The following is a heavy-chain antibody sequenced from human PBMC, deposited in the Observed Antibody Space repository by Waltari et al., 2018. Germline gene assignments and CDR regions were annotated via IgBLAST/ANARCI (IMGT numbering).Heavy chain of an antibody. V-gene: IGHV4-61*02. J-gene: IGHJ4*02. D-gene: IGHD5-12*01. CDR2: IYTSGST. Sequence: QMQLQESGPGLVKPSQTLSLTCTVSGGSISSGSYYWSWIRQPAGKGLEWIGRIYTSGSTNYNPSLKSRVTISVDTSKNQFSLKLSSVTAADTAVYYCARATSGYDHYYFDYWGQGTLVTVSS. CDR1: GGSISSGSYY. CDR3: ARATSGYDHYYFDY.